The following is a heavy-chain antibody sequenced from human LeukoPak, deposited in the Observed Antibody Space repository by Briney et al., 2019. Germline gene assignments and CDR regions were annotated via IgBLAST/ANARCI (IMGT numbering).Heavy chain of an antibody. CDR1: GFTFSSYG. V-gene: IGHV3-30*02. CDR2: IRYDGSNK. D-gene: IGHD3-3*01. J-gene: IGHJ4*02. Sequence: GGSLRLSCAASGFTFSSYGMHWVRQAPGKGLEWVAFIRYDGSNKYYADSVKGRFTISRDNSKNTLYLQMNSLRAEDTAVYYCAKSGRDIWSGYYEQLKPYPGFDYWGQGTLVTVSS. CDR3: AKSGRDIWSGYYEQLKPYPGFDY.